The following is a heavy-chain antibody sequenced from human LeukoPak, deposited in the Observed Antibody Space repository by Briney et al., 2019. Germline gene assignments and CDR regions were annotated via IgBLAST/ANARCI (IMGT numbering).Heavy chain of an antibody. V-gene: IGHV3-49*04. CDR2: IRSKAYGGTT. Sequence: GVLRLSCTASGFTFGDSAMNWVRQTPGKGLEWVGFIRSKAYGGTTEYAASVKGRFTISRDDSKSMVYLQMNSLEIEDTAVYYCTTYYDILTGYPDFWGQGTLVTVSS. CDR1: GFTFGDSA. J-gene: IGHJ4*02. D-gene: IGHD3-9*01. CDR3: TTYYDILTGYPDF.